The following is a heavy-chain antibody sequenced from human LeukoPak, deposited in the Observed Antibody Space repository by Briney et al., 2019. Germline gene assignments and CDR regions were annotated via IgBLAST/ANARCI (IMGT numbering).Heavy chain of an antibody. D-gene: IGHD3-9*01. CDR2: IHYSGST. CDR3: VRLFRSNYHNVLTGYFDS. CDR1: GGSISRGAYY. J-gene: IGHJ4*02. V-gene: IGHV4-30-4*08. Sequence: PSQTLSLTCTVSGGSISRGAYYWSWIRQHPGKGLEWIGYIHYSGSTYYNPSLKSRVTISVDTSKNQFSLILSSVTAADTAVYYCVRLFRSNYHNVLTGYFDSWGQGTLVTVSS.